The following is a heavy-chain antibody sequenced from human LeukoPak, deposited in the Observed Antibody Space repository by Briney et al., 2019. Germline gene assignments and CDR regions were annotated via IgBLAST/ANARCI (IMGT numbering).Heavy chain of an antibody. V-gene: IGHV4-4*07. CDR2: INTSGSN. CDR3: VRDSGVVLKS. J-gene: IGHJ4*02. Sequence: SETLSLTCTVSGGSISSYYWGWIRQPAGKGLEGIGRINTSGSNNSHPSLKSRLTISVTTSNNQFSLQLSLVTAADTAVCYCVRDSGVVLKSWGQGTLVTVSS. CDR1: GGSISSYY. D-gene: IGHD3-3*01.